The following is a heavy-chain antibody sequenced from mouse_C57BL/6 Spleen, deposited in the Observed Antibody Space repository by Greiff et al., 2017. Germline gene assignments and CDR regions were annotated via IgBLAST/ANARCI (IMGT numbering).Heavy chain of an antibody. V-gene: IGHV1-69*01. Sequence: VQLQQPGAELVMPGASVKLSCKASGYTFTSYWMHWVKQRPGQGLEWIGEIDPSDSYTNYNQKFKGKSTLTVDKSSSTAYMQLSSLTSEDSAVYYCATGNIYARDYWGQGTSVTVSS. J-gene: IGHJ4*01. CDR1: GYTFTSYW. CDR3: ATGNIYARDY. D-gene: IGHD2-1*01. CDR2: IDPSDSYT.